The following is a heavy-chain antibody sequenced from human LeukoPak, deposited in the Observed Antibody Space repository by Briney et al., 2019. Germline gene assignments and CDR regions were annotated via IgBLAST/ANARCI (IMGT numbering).Heavy chain of an antibody. V-gene: IGHV4-39*01. CDR2: IYYSGST. Sequence: SETLSLTCTVSGGSISTTGYYWAWIRQPPGKGLEWIASIYYSGSTYYNSSLKSRVTISVDTSRNQFSLKLSSVTAADTALYYCASDKGYSNNYLDYWGQGTLVTVSS. D-gene: IGHD6-13*01. CDR1: GGSISTTGYY. J-gene: IGHJ4*01. CDR3: ASDKGYSNNYLDY.